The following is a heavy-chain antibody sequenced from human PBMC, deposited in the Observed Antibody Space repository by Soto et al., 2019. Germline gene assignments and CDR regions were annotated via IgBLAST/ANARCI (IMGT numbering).Heavy chain of an antibody. CDR2: ISGSGDST. Sequence: EVQLLESRGGLVQPGGSLRLSCAASGFTFSSYAMRWVRQAPGKGLEWVSAISGSGDSTYYADSVKGRFTVSRDTSKNTLYLQMNSLRAEDTAVYYCATRGSGSYYDYWGQGTLVTVSS. CDR1: GFTFSSYA. D-gene: IGHD1-26*01. V-gene: IGHV3-23*01. CDR3: ATRGSGSYYDY. J-gene: IGHJ4*02.